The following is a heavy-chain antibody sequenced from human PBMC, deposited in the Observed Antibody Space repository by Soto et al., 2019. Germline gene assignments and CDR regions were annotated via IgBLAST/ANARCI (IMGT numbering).Heavy chain of an antibody. CDR1: GYSFTSYW. CDR2: IYPGDSDT. J-gene: IGHJ6*02. D-gene: IGHD6-19*01. Sequence: GESLKISCKGSGYSFTSYWIGWVRQMPGKGLEWMGIIYPGDSDTRYSPPFQGQVTISADKSISTAYVQWSSLKASDTAMYYCARPREAGKNYYGVDVWGQGTTVTVSS. V-gene: IGHV5-51*01. CDR3: ARPREAGKNYYGVDV.